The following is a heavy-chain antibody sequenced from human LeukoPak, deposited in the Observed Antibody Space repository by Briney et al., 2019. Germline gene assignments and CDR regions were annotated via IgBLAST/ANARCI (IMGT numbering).Heavy chain of an antibody. CDR3: AKDPLGFSRSSPGDY. Sequence: GGSLRLSCAASGFTFSSYGMHWVRQAPGKGLEWVAVISYDGSMKFYADSVKGQFTISRDNSKNTLYLQMNTLRPEDTAVYYCAKDPLGFSRSSPGDYWGQGTPVTVSS. CDR2: ISYDGSMK. V-gene: IGHV3-30*18. J-gene: IGHJ4*02. CDR1: GFTFSSYG.